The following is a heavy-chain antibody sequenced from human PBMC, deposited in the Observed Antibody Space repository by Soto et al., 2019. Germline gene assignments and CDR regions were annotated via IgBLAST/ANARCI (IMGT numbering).Heavy chain of an antibody. V-gene: IGHV3-21*02. CDR1: GFTFSSSD. Sequence: EVQLVESGGGLVKPGGSLRLSCAASGFTFSSSDMTWVRQAPGKGLEWVSSISSPSTYIYYADSVKDRFTISRDNARNLLYLQMTTLRADAPALYYCRSTMATPDSSPPFDIWGQGTMVNVSS. CDR3: RSTMATPDSSPPFDI. CDR2: ISSPSTYI. J-gene: IGHJ3*02. D-gene: IGHD2-21*01.